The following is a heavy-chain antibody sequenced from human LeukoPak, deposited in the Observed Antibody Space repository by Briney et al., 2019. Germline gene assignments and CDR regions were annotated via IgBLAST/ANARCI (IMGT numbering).Heavy chain of an antibody. D-gene: IGHD4-17*01. CDR3: AREKRGYGDYGLRLIFDY. Sequence: GGSLRLSCAASGFTFSSYSMNWVRQAPGKGLEWVSYISSSSSTIYYADSVKGRFTISRDNAKNSLYLQMNSLRAEDTAVYYCAREKRGYGDYGLRLIFDYWGQGTLVTVSS. V-gene: IGHV3-48*01. CDR1: GFTFSSYS. J-gene: IGHJ4*02. CDR2: ISSSSSTI.